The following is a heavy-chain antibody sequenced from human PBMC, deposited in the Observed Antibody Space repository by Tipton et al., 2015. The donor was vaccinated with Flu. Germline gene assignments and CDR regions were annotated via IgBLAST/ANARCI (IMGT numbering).Heavy chain of an antibody. V-gene: IGHV3-15*01. CDR3: TAGVGATDHDY. CDR2: IKSKTDSGTR. D-gene: IGHD1-26*01. CDR1: GLTFSKAW. Sequence: SLRLSCEASGLTFSKAWMSWVRQAPGRGLEWVGRIKSKTDSGTRDFAAPVEGRFSISRDDSKYMLYLQMNSLKTEDTAVYYCTAGVGATDHDYWGQGTLVTVTA. J-gene: IGHJ4*02.